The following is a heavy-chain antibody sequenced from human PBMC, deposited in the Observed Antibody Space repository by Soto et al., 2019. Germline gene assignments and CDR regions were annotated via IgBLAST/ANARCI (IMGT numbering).Heavy chain of an antibody. CDR3: AREQWLGVDY. CDR2: INAGNGNT. D-gene: IGHD6-19*01. V-gene: IGHV1-3*05. Sequence: QVQLVQSGAEEKKPGASVKVSCKASGYTFTKYAMRWVRQAPGQSLEWMGWINAGNGNTKYSQKFQGRVTITRDTSASTAYMELSSLRSEDTAVYYCAREQWLGVDYWGQGTLVTVSS. J-gene: IGHJ4*02. CDR1: GYTFTKYA.